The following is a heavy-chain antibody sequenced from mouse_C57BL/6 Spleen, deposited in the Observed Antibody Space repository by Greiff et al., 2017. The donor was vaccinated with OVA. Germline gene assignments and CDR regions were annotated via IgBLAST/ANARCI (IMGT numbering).Heavy chain of an antibody. Sequence: VQLQQPGAELVRPGSSVKLSCKASGYTFTSYWMHWVKQRPIQGLEWIGNIDPSDSETHYNQKFKDKATLTVDKSSSTAYMQLSSLTSEDSAVYYCARSHYYGSSGDFDYWGQGTTLTVSS. CDR1: GYTFTSYW. CDR2: IDPSDSET. CDR3: ARSHYYGSSGDFDY. V-gene: IGHV1-52*01. D-gene: IGHD1-1*01. J-gene: IGHJ2*01.